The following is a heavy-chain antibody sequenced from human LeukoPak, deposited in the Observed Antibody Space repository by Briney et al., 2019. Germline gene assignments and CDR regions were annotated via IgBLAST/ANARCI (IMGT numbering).Heavy chain of an antibody. CDR2: IRYDGSNK. CDR1: GFTFSNYG. D-gene: IGHD3-10*01. V-gene: IGHV3-30*02. J-gene: IGHJ4*02. CDR3: AKDLVTGSLDY. Sequence: PGGSLRLSCAPSGFTFSNYGMHWVRQAPGKGLEWVAFIRYDGSNKYYADSVKGRFTISRDNSKNTLSLQMNSLRAEDTAVYYCAKDLVTGSLDYWGQGTLVTVSS.